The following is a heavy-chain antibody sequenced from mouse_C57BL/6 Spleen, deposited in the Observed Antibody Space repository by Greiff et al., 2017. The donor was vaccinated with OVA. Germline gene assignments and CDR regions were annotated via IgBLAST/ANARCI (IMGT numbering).Heavy chain of an antibody. CDR2: INPNNGGT. CDR1: GYPFPDSS. V-gene: IGHV1-26*01. D-gene: IGHD4-1*01. CDR3: ARRGWDIFAY. J-gene: IGHJ3*01. Sequence: VQLQPSGPELVKPGASVNISCTASGYPFPDSSLNWVKQSHGKSLDLIGDINPNNGGTSYNQKFKGKATLTVDKSSSTAYMELRSLTSEDSAVYYCARRGWDIFAYWGQGTLVTVSA.